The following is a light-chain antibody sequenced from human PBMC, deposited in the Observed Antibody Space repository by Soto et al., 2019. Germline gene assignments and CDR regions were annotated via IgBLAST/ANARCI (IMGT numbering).Light chain of an antibody. CDR3: QEYNYRHPIT. CDR1: QNIGNK. J-gene: IGKJ4*01. Sequence: IVMTQSPGPLSVSPGERATLYCRASQNIGNKVGWYQQKPGQAPRLLIYGASTRATGIPVRFSGSGSGTEFTLTITSLQSEDSAVYYCQEYNYRHPITFGGGTKVDIK. V-gene: IGKV3-15*01. CDR2: GAS.